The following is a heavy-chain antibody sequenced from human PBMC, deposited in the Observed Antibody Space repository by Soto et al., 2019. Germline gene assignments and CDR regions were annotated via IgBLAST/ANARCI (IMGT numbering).Heavy chain of an antibody. CDR1: GYTFTTYA. CDR2: INAGNGNT. D-gene: IGHD1-26*01. Sequence: ASVKVSCKASGYTFTTYAIHWVRQAPGQRLEWMGWINAGNGNTKYSQKFQGRVTITRDTSASTAYMEVSSLRSEDTALYYCARKSGTYSAFDIWGQGTMVTVSS. CDR3: ARKSGTYSAFDI. J-gene: IGHJ3*02. V-gene: IGHV1-3*01.